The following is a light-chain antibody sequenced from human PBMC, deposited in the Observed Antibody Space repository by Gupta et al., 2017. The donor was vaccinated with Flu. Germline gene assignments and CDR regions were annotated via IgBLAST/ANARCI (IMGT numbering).Light chain of an antibody. V-gene: IGLV1-44*01. CDR3: AAWDDSLNGWV. CDR2: SNN. CDR1: SSNIGSNT. J-gene: IGLJ3*02. Sequence: SVLTQPPSASGTPGQRVTISCSGSSSNIGSNTVNWYQQLPGTAPKLLIYSNNQRPSGVPDRFSGSKSGTSASLAISGLQAEDDADYYCAAWDDSLNGWVFGGGTKLTVL.